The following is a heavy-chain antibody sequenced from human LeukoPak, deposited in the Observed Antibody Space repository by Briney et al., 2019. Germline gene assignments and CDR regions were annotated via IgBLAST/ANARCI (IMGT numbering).Heavy chain of an antibody. J-gene: IGHJ4*02. V-gene: IGHV4-61*02. Sequence: SETLSLTCTVSGVSISSGSYYWSWIRQPAGKGLEWIGRVYTRGTTSYNPSLKSRVTISVDTSKNQFSLRLSSVTAADTAVYYCARGYWFYFDYWGQGTLVTVSS. CDR1: GVSISSGSYY. CDR2: VYTRGTT. CDR3: ARGYWFYFDY. D-gene: IGHD2-8*02.